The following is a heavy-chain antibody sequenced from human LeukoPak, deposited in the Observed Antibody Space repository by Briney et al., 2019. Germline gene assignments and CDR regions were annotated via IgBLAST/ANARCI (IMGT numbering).Heavy chain of an antibody. D-gene: IGHD1-14*01. CDR2: ISGSGGST. Sequence: GGSLRLSCAASGFTFSTCAMSWVRQAPGKGLEWVSAISGSGGSTFNADSVKGRFTISRDNSKNTLFLQMNSLRAEDTAIYYCAKDHPSGYYFDYWGQGTLVTVSS. V-gene: IGHV3-23*01. J-gene: IGHJ4*02. CDR1: GFTFSTCA. CDR3: AKDHPSGYYFDY.